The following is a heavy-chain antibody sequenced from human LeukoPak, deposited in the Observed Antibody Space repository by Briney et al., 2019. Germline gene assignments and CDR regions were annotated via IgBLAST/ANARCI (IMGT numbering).Heavy chain of an antibody. D-gene: IGHD6-19*01. J-gene: IGHJ4*02. CDR2: TYYKSKWYN. V-gene: IGHV6-1*01. CDR3: ARFVAGLGHFDF. CDR1: GDSVSSSSAA. Sequence: SQTLSLTCAISGDSVSSSSAAWSWIRQSPSRGLVWLGRTYYKSKWYNDYAVSVQSRITLNADTSKNQVSLQLNSVTPEDTAVYFCARFVAGLGHFDFWGQGTLVTVSS.